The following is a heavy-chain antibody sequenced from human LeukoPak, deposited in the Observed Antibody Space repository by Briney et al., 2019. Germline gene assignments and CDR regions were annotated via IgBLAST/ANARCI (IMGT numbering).Heavy chain of an antibody. Sequence: SVKVSCKASGGTFSSYAISWVRQAPGQGLEWMGRIIPILGIANYAQKFQGRVTITADKSTCTAYMELSSLRSEDTAVYYCARGQPVFDAFDIWGQGTMVTVSS. CDR2: IIPILGIA. J-gene: IGHJ3*02. D-gene: IGHD1-1*01. CDR1: GGTFSSYA. CDR3: ARGQPVFDAFDI. V-gene: IGHV1-69*04.